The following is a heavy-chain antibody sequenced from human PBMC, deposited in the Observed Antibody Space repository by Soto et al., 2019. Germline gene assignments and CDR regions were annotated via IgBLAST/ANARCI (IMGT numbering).Heavy chain of an antibody. CDR3: ARDSGSDVGFDY. J-gene: IGHJ4*02. D-gene: IGHD1-26*01. Sequence: SETLSITCRVSGADINTYSWTWIRQPAGKGLEWIGRIYTSASINYNPSLKGRVTLSVDTSTNQVSLKLSSVTAADTAVYYCARDSGSDVGFDYWGQGTLVTVSS. CDR2: IYTSASI. V-gene: IGHV4-4*07. CDR1: GADINTYS.